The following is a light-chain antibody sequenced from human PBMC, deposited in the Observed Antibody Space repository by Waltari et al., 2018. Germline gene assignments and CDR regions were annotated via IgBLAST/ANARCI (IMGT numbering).Light chain of an antibody. CDR3: AAWDDSLSGWV. J-gene: IGLJ3*02. V-gene: IGLV1-47*01. Sequence: QSVLTQPPSVSGTPGQRVTISCSGSSSNIGSNYVHWYQHLPGTAPKLLIYRNNQRPSGVPDRVSGSKSGTSASLASSGIRSEDEADYYCAAWDDSLSGWVFGGGPKLTVL. CDR1: SSNIGSNY. CDR2: RNN.